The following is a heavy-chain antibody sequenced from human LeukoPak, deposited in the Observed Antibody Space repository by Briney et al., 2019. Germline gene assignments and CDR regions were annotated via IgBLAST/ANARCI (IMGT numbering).Heavy chain of an antibody. Sequence: SETLSLTCTVSGYSISSGYYWGWITQPPGKGLEWIGSIYHSGSTYYNPSLKSRSTISVDTSKNQFSLKLSSVTAADTAVYSCARCPCRWDSSVPYYFDYWGQGTLVTVSS. CDR1: GYSISSGYY. V-gene: IGHV4-38-2*02. CDR2: IYHSGST. D-gene: IGHD3-22*01. CDR3: ARCPCRWDSSVPYYFDY. J-gene: IGHJ4*02.